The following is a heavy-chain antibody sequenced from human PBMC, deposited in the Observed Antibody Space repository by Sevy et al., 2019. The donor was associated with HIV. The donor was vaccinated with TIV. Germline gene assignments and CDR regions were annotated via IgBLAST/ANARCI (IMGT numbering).Heavy chain of an antibody. CDR3: ARDPTFSSDTRGYYPFDS. Sequence: GGSLRLSCAASGFIFSNYAIHWVRRAPGKGLEWVAVISCDGSNKHYAASVKGRFTISRDNSRNTLFLQMNSLRLDDTAVYYCARDPTFSSDTRGYYPFDSWGQGTLVTVSS. CDR2: ISCDGSNK. J-gene: IGHJ4*02. D-gene: IGHD3-22*01. CDR1: GFIFSNYA. V-gene: IGHV3-30*04.